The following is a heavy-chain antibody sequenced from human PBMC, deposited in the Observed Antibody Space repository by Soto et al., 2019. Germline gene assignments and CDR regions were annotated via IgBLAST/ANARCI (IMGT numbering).Heavy chain of an antibody. CDR3: ARVPSLATVTTFAYYYYYGMDV. CDR2: INAGNGNT. Sequence: VKVSCKASGYTFTSYAMHWVRQAPGQRLEWMGWINAGNGNTKYSQKFQGRVTITRDTSASTAYMELSSLRSEDTAVYYCARVPSLATVTTFAYYYYYGMDVWGQGTTVTVSS. CDR1: GYTFTSYA. D-gene: IGHD4-17*01. J-gene: IGHJ6*02. V-gene: IGHV1-3*01.